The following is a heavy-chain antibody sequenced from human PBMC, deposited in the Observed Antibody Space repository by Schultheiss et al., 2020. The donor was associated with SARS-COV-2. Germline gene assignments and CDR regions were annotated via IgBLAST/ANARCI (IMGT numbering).Heavy chain of an antibody. D-gene: IGHD6-19*01. Sequence: TLSLTCAVYGGSFSGYYWSWIRQPPGKALEWLAHIFSNDEKSYSTSLKSRLTITKDTSKNQVVLTMTNMDPVDTATYYCAHDGVYSSGWYAKSFDYWGQGTLVTVSS. CDR3: AHDGVYSSGWYAKSFDY. CDR2: IFSNDEK. V-gene: IGHV2-26*01. CDR1: GGSFSGYYW. J-gene: IGHJ4*02.